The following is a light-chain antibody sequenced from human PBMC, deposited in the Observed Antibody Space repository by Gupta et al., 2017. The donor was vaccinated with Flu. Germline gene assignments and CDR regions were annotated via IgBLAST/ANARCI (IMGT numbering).Light chain of an antibody. CDR1: QDISNY. CDR3: QQYDNLPG. CDR2: DAS. V-gene: IGKV1-33*01. Sequence: VGDRVTITCQASQDISNYLNWYQQKPGKAPKLLIYDASNLETGVPSRFSGSGSGTDFTFTVSSLQPEDIATYYCQQYDNLPGFGPGTKVDIK. J-gene: IGKJ3*01.